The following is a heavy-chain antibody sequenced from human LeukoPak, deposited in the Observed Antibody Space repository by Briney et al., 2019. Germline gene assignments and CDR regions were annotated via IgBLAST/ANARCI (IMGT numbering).Heavy chain of an antibody. CDR3: ARGGQGYGDEIDY. D-gene: IGHD4-17*01. V-gene: IGHV1-2*02. CDR2: INPNSGGT. Sequence: ASVKVSCKASGYTFTGYYVHWVRQAPGQGLEWMGWINPNSGGTNYAQKFQGRVTMTGDTSISTAYMELSRLRSDDTAVCYCARGGQGYGDEIDYWGQGTLVTVSS. CDR1: GYTFTGYY. J-gene: IGHJ4*02.